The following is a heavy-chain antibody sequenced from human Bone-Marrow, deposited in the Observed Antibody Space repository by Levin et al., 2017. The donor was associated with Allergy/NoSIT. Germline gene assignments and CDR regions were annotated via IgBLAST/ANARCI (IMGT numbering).Heavy chain of an antibody. CDR3: AKDLEKQLLFLSEGQDAFDF. J-gene: IGHJ3*01. CDR2: ISGPGDNT. Sequence: GESLKISCAASGFTFSTFAMTWVRQAPGKGLEWVATISGPGDNTYYADSVKGRFTISRDDSKNTLYVQMYSLRAEDTAVYYCAKDLEKQLLFLSEGQDAFDFWGQGTMVTVSS. D-gene: IGHD6-19*01. CDR1: GFTFSTFA. V-gene: IGHV3-23*01.